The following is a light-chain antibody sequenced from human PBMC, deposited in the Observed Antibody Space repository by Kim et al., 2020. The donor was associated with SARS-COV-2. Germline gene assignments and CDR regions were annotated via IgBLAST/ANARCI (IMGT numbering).Light chain of an antibody. J-gene: IGLJ3*02. Sequence: GQRVTISCSGGNSNIGANTVNWYQQFPGTAPKLLIYANYRRPSGLPDRFSVSQSGTSASLAISGLQSEDEADYYCATWDDSLNAWVFGGGTQLTVL. CDR3: ATWDDSLNAWV. V-gene: IGLV1-44*01. CDR2: ANY. CDR1: NSNIGANT.